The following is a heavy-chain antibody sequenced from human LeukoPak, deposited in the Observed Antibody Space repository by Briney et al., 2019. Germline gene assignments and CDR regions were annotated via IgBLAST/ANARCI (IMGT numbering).Heavy chain of an antibody. V-gene: IGHV4-4*07. D-gene: IGHD3-22*01. Sequence: SETLSLTCTVSGGSISSYYWSWIRQPAGKGLEWIGRIYTSGSTNYNPSLKSRVTMSVDTSKNQFSLKLSSVTAADAAVYYCARDYCDSSGYYCFDYWGQGTLVTVSS. J-gene: IGHJ4*02. CDR3: ARDYCDSSGYYCFDY. CDR2: IYTSGST. CDR1: GGSISSYY.